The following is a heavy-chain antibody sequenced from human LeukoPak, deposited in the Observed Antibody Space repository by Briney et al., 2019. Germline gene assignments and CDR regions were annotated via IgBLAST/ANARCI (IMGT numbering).Heavy chain of an antibody. D-gene: IGHD2-2*01. CDR1: GGSISSSSYY. CDR3: ARVARCTSCFDVYY. Sequence: SETLSLTCTVSGGSISSSSYYWGWIRQPPGKGLEWIGSIYYSGSTYYNPSLKSRVTISVETSKHQFSLTLSSVTAADTAVYYCARVARCTSCFDVYYWGQGTLVTVSS. V-gene: IGHV4-39*07. J-gene: IGHJ4*02. CDR2: IYYSGST.